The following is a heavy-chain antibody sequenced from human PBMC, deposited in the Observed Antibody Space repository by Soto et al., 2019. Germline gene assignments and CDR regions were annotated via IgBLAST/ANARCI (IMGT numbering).Heavy chain of an antibody. Sequence: PGGSLRLSCAASGFTFSSYWMSWVRQAPGKGLEWVANIKQDGSEKYYVDSVKGRFTISRDNAKNSLYLQMNSLRAEDTAVYYCARRESDPVEWFASWFDPWGQGTLVTVSS. CDR2: IKQDGSEK. CDR3: ARRESDPVEWFASWFDP. CDR1: GFTFSSYW. D-gene: IGHD3-3*01. J-gene: IGHJ5*02. V-gene: IGHV3-7*01.